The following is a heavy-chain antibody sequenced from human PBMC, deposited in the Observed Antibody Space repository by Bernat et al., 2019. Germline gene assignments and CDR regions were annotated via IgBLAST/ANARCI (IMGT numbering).Heavy chain of an antibody. V-gene: IGHV1-18*01. Sequence: QVQLVQSGGEVKNPGASVKVSCKASGYTFTNFGIGWVRQAPGQGLEWMGWIRADNGNTNHAQKFQGRLTVTTDTSTNTAYMELRSLRSDDTAMYYCARGEWGDWFDSWGQGTLVTVSS. CDR2: IRADNGNT. CDR3: ARGEWGDWFDS. D-gene: IGHD3-10*01. J-gene: IGHJ5*01. CDR1: GYTFTNFG.